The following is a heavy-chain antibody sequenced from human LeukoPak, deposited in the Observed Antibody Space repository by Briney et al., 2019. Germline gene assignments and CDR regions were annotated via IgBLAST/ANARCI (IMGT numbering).Heavy chain of an antibody. CDR1: GFMLKDHY. CDR3: ARARFTTFVYY. CDR2: INHIGTQT. J-gene: IGHJ4*02. V-gene: IGHV3-11*05. D-gene: IGHD3-3*01. Sequence: PGGSLRLSCAASGFMLKDHYMSWLRQAPGKGPEWVSYINHIGTQTDYADSVKGRFTISRDNPNNLVYLQMNNLRVKDTAVYYCARARFTTFVYYWGQGTLVTVSS.